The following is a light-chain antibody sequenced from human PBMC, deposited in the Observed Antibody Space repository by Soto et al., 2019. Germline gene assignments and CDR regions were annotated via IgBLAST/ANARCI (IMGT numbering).Light chain of an antibody. CDR3: HQRQSWPRT. V-gene: IGKV3-11*01. CDR1: QAVNTR. CDR2: LAS. J-gene: IGKJ1*01. Sequence: EIVLTQSPATLSSFPGDRVTLSCRASQAVNTRLAWYQHRPGQAPRLLIYLASNRAAGVPARFSGRGSRTDFTLTISDVEPEDFAVYYCHQRQSWPRTFGQGTTVDI.